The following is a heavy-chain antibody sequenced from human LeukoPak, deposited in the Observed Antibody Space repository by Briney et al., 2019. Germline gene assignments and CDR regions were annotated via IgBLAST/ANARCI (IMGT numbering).Heavy chain of an antibody. Sequence: GGSLRLSCVVSGFTFRDYWMHWVRQAPGRGVVWVSRIYGDGSGTDYADSVKGRFTISRDNAKNTLYLQVNSLRAEDTAVYYCAREPLKYFASYYGLDVWGQGTTVTVSS. J-gene: IGHJ6*02. CDR3: AREPLKYFASYYGLDV. V-gene: IGHV3-74*01. CDR2: IYGDGSGT. CDR1: GFTFRDYW. D-gene: IGHD3-9*01.